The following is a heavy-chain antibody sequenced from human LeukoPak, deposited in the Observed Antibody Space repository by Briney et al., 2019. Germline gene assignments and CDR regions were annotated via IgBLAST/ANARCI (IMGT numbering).Heavy chain of an antibody. CDR1: GGSISSGDYY. CDR2: IYYSGST. CDR3: ARVFVAAAGRDY. V-gene: IGHV4-30-4*08. D-gene: IGHD6-13*01. Sequence: SQTLSLTCTVSGGSISSGDYYWSWIRQPPGKGLEWIGYIYYSGSTYYNPSLKSRVTISVDTSKNQFSLKLSSVTAADTAVYYCARVFVAAAGRDYWGQGILVTVSS. J-gene: IGHJ4*02.